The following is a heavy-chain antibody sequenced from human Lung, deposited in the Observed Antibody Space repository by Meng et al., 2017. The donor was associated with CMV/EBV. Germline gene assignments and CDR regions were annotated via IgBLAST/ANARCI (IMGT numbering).Heavy chain of an antibody. D-gene: IGHD2-2*01. Sequence: LTXAASGFTFSSYAMSWVRQAPGKGLEWVSAISGSGGSTYYADSVKGRFTISRDNSKNTLYLQMNSLRAEDTAVYYCAKDSPIVVVPAAIIPSNDWGQGXLVTVSS. CDR1: GFTFSSYA. V-gene: IGHV3-23*01. CDR2: ISGSGGST. J-gene: IGHJ4*02. CDR3: AKDSPIVVVPAAIIPSND.